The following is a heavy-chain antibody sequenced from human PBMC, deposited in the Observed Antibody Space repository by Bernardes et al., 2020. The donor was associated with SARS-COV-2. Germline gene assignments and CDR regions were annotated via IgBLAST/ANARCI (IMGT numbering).Heavy chain of an antibody. J-gene: IGHJ4*02. CDR1: GFTFDDYA. D-gene: IGHD3-10*01. CDR2: ISWNSGSI. V-gene: IGHV3-9*01. CDR3: AKFSYGSESDY. Sequence: GGSLRLSCAASGFTFDDYAMHWVRQAPGKGLEWVSGISWNSGSIGYADSVKGRFTISRDNAKNSLYLQMNSLRAEDTALYYCAKFSYGSESDYWGQGTLVTVSS.